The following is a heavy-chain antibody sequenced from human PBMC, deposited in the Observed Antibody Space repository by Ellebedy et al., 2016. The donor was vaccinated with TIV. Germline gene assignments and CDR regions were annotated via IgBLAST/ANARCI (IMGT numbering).Heavy chain of an antibody. CDR1: GFTFSSYA. Sequence: PGGSLRLSCVASGFTFSSYALSWVRQAPGKGLEWVSGITGSGISTYYADSVKGRFTISRDSSKKTLYLQMNSLRAEDTAVYYCAKDQHRSMVLGLFDFWGQGVLVTVSS. D-gene: IGHD3-10*01. J-gene: IGHJ4*02. V-gene: IGHV3-23*01. CDR2: ITGSGIST. CDR3: AKDQHRSMVLGLFDF.